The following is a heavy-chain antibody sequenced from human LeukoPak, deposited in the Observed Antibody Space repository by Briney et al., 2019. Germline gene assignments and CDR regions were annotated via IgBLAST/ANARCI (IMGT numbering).Heavy chain of an antibody. CDR3: ASSTSCRSWFDP. J-gene: IGHJ5*02. Sequence: GASVKVSCKASGYTFTSYAISWVRQAPGQGLEWMGGIIPIFGTANYAQKFQGRVTVTADESTSTAYMELSSLRSEDTAVYYCASSTSCRSWFDPWGQGTLVTVSS. CDR1: GYTFTSYA. D-gene: IGHD2-2*01. CDR2: IIPIFGTA. V-gene: IGHV1-69*13.